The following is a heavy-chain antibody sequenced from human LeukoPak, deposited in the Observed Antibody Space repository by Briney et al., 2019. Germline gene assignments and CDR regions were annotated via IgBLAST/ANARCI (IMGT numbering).Heavy chain of an antibody. CDR2: ISYSGST. CDR3: AGGYGSWPQSPIDY. J-gene: IGHJ4*02. Sequence: PSETLSLTCTVSGGSISSSSYYWGWIRQPPGKGLEWIGSISYSGSTYYNPSLKSRVTISVDTSKNQFSLKLSSVTAADTAVYYCAGGYGSWPQSPIDYWGQGTLVTVSS. V-gene: IGHV4-39*07. CDR1: GGSISSSSYY. D-gene: IGHD5-12*01.